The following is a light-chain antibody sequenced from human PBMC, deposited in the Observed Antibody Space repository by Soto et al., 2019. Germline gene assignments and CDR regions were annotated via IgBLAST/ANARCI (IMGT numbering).Light chain of an antibody. J-gene: IGLJ1*01. CDR3: SSYTSTNTHV. CDR2: DVD. CDR1: SSDVGGYKY. Sequence: LTQPASVSGSPGQSITISCTGTSSDVGGYKYVSWFQQHPGKAPKLMIYDVDNRPSGVSNRFSGSKSGNTASLTISGLQAEDEADYYCSSYTSTNTHVFGTGTKVTVL. V-gene: IGLV2-14*03.